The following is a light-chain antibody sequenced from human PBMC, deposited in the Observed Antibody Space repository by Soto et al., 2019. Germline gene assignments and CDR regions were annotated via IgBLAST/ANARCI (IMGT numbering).Light chain of an antibody. Sequence: QSVLTQPPSASGTPGQRVTISCSGSSSNIETNLVHWYQHLPGASPRLLIYSNNQRPSGVPKRFSASKSGTSASLAISGLQSEDEADYYCATWDDSLSGHVVFGGGTKLTVL. CDR2: SNN. V-gene: IGLV1-44*01. CDR3: ATWDDSLSGHVV. J-gene: IGLJ2*01. CDR1: SSNIETNL.